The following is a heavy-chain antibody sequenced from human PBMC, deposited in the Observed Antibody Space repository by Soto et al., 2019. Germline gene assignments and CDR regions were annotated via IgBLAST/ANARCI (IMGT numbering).Heavy chain of an antibody. CDR3: ARRTVNIRTFYSGLKTHCFDY. CDR2: IYYSGST. J-gene: IGHJ4*02. D-gene: IGHD6-19*01. Sequence: SETLSLTCAVSGGSMSSSGYYWSWIRQPPGKGLEWIGSIYYSGSTYYNPSLQSRVAISVDTSKNQFSLKLKSVTAADTAIYYCARRTVNIRTFYSGLKTHCFDYWGQGAPVTVSS. V-gene: IGHV4-39*01. CDR1: GGSMSSSGYY.